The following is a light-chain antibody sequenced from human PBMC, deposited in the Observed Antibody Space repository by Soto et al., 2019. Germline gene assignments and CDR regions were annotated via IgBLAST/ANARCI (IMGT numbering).Light chain of an antibody. Sequence: DIVMTQSPLSLPVTPGESASISCRSSQNLLQSDGYNYLDWYLQKPGQSPQLLIYLGSNRASGVPDRFSGSGSGTDFTLIISRVEAEDVGVYYCMESLQAPVTFGQGTRLEIK. CDR1: QNLLQSDGYNY. CDR3: MESLQAPVT. CDR2: LGS. V-gene: IGKV2-28*01. J-gene: IGKJ5*01.